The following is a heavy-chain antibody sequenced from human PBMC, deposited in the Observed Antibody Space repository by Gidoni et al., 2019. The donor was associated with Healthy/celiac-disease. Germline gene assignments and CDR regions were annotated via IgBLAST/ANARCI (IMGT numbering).Heavy chain of an antibody. J-gene: IGHJ4*02. CDR3: ARDPDAFVY. Sequence: EVQLVASGAGLVTPAGSLRLSCAASGFTFSSYSMNWVRQAPGKGLEWCSSISSSSSYIYYADSVKGRFTISRDNAKNSLYLQMNSLRAEDTAVYYCARDPDAFVYWGQGTLVTVSS. CDR2: ISSSSSYI. CDR1: GFTFSSYS. V-gene: IGHV3-21*01.